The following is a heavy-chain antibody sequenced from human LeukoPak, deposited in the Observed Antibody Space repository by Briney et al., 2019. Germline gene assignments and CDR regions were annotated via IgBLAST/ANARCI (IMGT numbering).Heavy chain of an antibody. CDR3: ARRRYCSGGSCYSDWFDP. V-gene: IGHV4-59*08. J-gene: IGHJ5*02. CDR1: GGSISSYY. D-gene: IGHD2-15*01. CDR2: IYYSGST. Sequence: SSETLSLTCTVSGGSISSYYWSWIRQPPGKGLEWIGHIYYSGSTNYNPSLKSRVTISVDTSKNQFSLKLSSVTAADTAVYYCARRRYCSGGSCYSDWFDPWGQGTLVTVSS.